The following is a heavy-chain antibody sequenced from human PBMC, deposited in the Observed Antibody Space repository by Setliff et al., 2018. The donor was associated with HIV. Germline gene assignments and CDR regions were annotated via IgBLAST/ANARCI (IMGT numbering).Heavy chain of an antibody. CDR1: GGTFSSYA. Sequence: ASVKVSCKASGGTFSSYAISWVRQAPGQGLEWMGGIIPISGTANYAQKFQGRVTITTDESTSTAYMELSSLRSEDTAVYYCARGMAVAGDSPDYWGQGTLVTVSS. CDR3: ARGMAVAGDSPDY. CDR2: IIPISGTA. J-gene: IGHJ4*02. V-gene: IGHV1-69*05. D-gene: IGHD2-15*01.